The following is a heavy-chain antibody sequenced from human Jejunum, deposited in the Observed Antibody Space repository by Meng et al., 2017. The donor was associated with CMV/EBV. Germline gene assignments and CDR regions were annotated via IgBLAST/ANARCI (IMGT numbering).Heavy chain of an antibody. D-gene: IGHD2-15*01. CDR2: INTNTGNP. CDR1: GYTFTSYA. J-gene: IGHJ4*02. Sequence: QVQRGLAGAEGKKPGASVKVSCKASGYTFTSYAMNWVRQAPGQGLEWMGWINTNTGNPTYAQGFTGRFVFSLDTSVSTAYLQISSLKAADTAVYYCARLYCSGGSCYTIDYWGQGTLVTVSS. V-gene: IGHV7-4-1*02. CDR3: ARLYCSGGSCYTIDY.